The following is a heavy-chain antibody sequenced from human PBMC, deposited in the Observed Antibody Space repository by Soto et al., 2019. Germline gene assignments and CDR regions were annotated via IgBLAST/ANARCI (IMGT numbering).Heavy chain of an antibody. CDR2: INPSGGST. CDR1: GYTFTSYY. J-gene: IGHJ4*02. D-gene: IGHD6-13*01. CDR3: ARVSSWSCFDY. Sequence: QVQLVQSGAEVKKPGASVKVSCKASGYTFTSYYMHWVRQAPGQGLEWMGIINPSGGSTSYAQKFPGRVTMPRDTSTSTGYMELSSLRSEDTAVYYCARVSSWSCFDYWGQGTLVTVSS. V-gene: IGHV1-46*01.